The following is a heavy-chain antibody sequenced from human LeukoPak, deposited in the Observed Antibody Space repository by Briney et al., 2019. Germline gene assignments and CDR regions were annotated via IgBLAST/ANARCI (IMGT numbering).Heavy chain of an antibody. CDR1: GGSISSYY. V-gene: IGHV4-59*01. D-gene: IGHD6-19*01. Sequence: SETLSLTCTVSGGSISSYYWSWIRQPPGKGLEWIGYIYYSGSTNYNPSLKSRVTISVDTSKNQFSLKLSTVTAAGRAVYYCARSSSGWYGYYFDYWGQGTLVTVSS. CDR2: IYYSGST. CDR3: ARSSSGWYGYYFDY. J-gene: IGHJ4*02.